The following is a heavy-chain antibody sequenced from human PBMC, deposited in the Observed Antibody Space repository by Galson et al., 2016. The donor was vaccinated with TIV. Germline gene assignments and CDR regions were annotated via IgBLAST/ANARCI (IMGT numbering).Heavy chain of an antibody. CDR2: MSPHSGNT. Sequence: SVKVSCKASGYTFLSYDINWVRQAPGKGLEWMGWMSPHSGNTGYSQKFLGRVSMTRNMPISTAYMELSSLRSEDTAVYYCARWAESGSYYDYFQQWGQGTLVTVSS. J-gene: IGHJ1*01. D-gene: IGHD1-26*01. CDR3: ARWAESGSYYDYFQQ. CDR1: GYTFLSYD. V-gene: IGHV1-8*01.